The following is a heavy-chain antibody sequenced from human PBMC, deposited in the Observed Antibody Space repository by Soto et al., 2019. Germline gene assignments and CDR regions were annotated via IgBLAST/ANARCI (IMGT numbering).Heavy chain of an antibody. Sequence: EVQLVESGGGLVQPGGSLRLSCAASGFTVSSNYMSWVRQAPGKGLEWVSVIYSGGSTYYADSVKGRFTISRDNSKDTLYLQMNSLRAEDTAVYYCARYSGSYGRCYGMDVWGQGTTVTVSS. CDR1: GFTVSSNY. V-gene: IGHV3-66*01. CDR2: IYSGGST. D-gene: IGHD1-26*01. CDR3: ARYSGSYGRCYGMDV. J-gene: IGHJ6*02.